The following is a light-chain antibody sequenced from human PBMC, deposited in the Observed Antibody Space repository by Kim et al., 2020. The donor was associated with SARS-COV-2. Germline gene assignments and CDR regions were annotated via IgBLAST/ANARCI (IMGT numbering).Light chain of an antibody. Sequence: DIVMSQSPDSLAVSLGERATINCKSSQSLFYSSNNKDYLAWYQQKPGQPPKLLIYWASTRESGVPDRFSGSGSVTDFTLTISSLQAEDVAVYYCHQYFSNRRTFGGGTKVDIK. V-gene: IGKV4-1*01. CDR3: HQYFSNRRT. CDR1: QSLFYSSNNKDY. J-gene: IGKJ4*01. CDR2: WAS.